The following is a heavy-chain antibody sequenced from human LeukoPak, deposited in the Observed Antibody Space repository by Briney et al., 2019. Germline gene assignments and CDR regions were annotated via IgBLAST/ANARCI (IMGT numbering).Heavy chain of an antibody. CDR3: ARHNGYNWNMYYYMDV. J-gene: IGHJ6*03. D-gene: IGHD1-20*01. CDR1: GYSFTSYW. V-gene: IGHV5-51*01. Sequence: GESLQISCKGSGYSFTSYWIGWVRQMPGKGLEWMGIIYPGDSDTRYSPSFQGQVTISADKSISTAYLQWSSLKASDTAMYYCARHNGYNWNMYYYMDVWGKGTTVTVSS. CDR2: IYPGDSDT.